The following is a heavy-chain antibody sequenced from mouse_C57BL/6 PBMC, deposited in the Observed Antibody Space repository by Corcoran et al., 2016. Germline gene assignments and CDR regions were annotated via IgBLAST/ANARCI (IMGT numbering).Heavy chain of an antibody. Sequence: QVQLQQSGAELMKPGASVKLSCKATGYTFTGYWIEWVKQRPGHGLEWIGEILTGSGSTNYNEKFTGKATFTADTSSNTASMQLSSLTTEDSSSDYCARDYDYDYYWGQGTTLTGSS. CDR1: GYTFTGYW. CDR2: ILTGSGST. CDR3: ARDYDYDYY. V-gene: IGHV1-9*01. D-gene: IGHD2-4*01. J-gene: IGHJ2*01.